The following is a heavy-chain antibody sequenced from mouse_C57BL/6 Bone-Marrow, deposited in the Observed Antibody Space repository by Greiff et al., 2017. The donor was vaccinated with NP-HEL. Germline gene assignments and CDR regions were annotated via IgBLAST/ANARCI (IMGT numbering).Heavy chain of an antibody. J-gene: IGHJ4*01. CDR3: ARDSSGYVGYAMDY. CDR2: IHPNSGST. V-gene: IGHV1-64*01. D-gene: IGHD3-2*02. CDR1: GYTFTSYW. Sequence: VKLQQPGAELVKPGASVKLSCKASGYTFTSYWMHWVKQRPGQGLEWIGMIHPNSGSTNYNEKFKSKATLTVDKSSSTAYMQLSSLTSEDSAVYYCARDSSGYVGYAMDYWGQGTSVTVSS.